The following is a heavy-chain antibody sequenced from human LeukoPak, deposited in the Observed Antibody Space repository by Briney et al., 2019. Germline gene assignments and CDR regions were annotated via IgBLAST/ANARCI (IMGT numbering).Heavy chain of an antibody. CDR3: VKGWVRGVMNY. CDR1: GFTFTAYS. Sequence: GSLRLSCSASGFTFTAYSMYWVRQAPGKGLEYVSAISNNADTTYYADSVKGRFTISRDNSKNTLYLQMSSLRAEDTVVYSCVKGWVRGVMNYWGQGTLVTVSS. D-gene: IGHD3-10*01. CDR2: ISNNADTT. J-gene: IGHJ4*02. V-gene: IGHV3-64D*06.